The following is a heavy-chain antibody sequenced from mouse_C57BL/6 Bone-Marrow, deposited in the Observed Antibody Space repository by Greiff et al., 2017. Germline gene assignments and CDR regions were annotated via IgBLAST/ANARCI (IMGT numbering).Heavy chain of an antibody. J-gene: IGHJ3*01. Sequence: EVNVVESGGGLVQPGGSLSLSCAASGFTFTDYYMSWVRQPPGKALEWLGFIRNKANGYTTEYSASVKGRFTISRDNSQSILYRQMNALRAEDSATYYCARYDYDGAWFAYWGQGTLVTVSA. CDR3: ARYDYDGAWFAY. D-gene: IGHD2-4*01. CDR2: IRNKANGYTT. CDR1: GFTFTDYY. V-gene: IGHV7-3*01.